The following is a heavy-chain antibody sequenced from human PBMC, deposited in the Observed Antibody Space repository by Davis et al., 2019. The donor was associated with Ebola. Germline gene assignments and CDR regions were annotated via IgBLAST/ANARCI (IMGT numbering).Heavy chain of an antibody. J-gene: IGHJ6*02. D-gene: IGHD2-2*01. CDR2: INPNSGGT. V-gene: IGHV1-2*06. CDR3: ARGGGIVLVPAAIGYYYYGMDV. CDR1: GYTFTGYY. Sequence: ASVKVSCKASGYTFTGYYMHWVRQAPGQGLEWMGRINPNSGGTNYAQKFQGRVTMTRDTSISTAYMELRSLRSDDTAVYYCARGGGIVLVPAAIGYYYYGMDVWGQGTTVTVSS.